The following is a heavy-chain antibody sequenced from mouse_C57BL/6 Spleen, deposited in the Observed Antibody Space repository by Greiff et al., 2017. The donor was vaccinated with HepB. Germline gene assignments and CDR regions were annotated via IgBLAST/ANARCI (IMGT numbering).Heavy chain of an antibody. Sequence: VKVVESGAELARPGASVKLSCKASGYTFTSYGISWVKQRTGQGLEWIGEIYPRSGNTYYNEKFKGKATLTADKSSSTAYMELRSLTSEDSAVYFCAREGDSNSYFDYWGQGTTLTVSS. CDR2: IYPRSGNT. CDR3: AREGDSNSYFDY. J-gene: IGHJ2*01. V-gene: IGHV1-81*01. D-gene: IGHD2-5*01. CDR1: GYTFTSYG.